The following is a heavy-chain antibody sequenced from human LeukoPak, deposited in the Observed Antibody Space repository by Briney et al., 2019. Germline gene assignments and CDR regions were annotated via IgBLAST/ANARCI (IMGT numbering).Heavy chain of an antibody. Sequence: GGCLRLSCAASGFTFSSYAMTWVRQAPGEGLEWVSAISGSGSSTYYADSVKGRFTISRDNSKNTLYLQMNSLRTEDTAVYYCAKDPRIEAAAPDYWGQGTLVTASS. V-gene: IGHV3-23*01. D-gene: IGHD6-13*01. CDR2: ISGSGSST. CDR1: GFTFSSYA. CDR3: AKDPRIEAAAPDY. J-gene: IGHJ4*02.